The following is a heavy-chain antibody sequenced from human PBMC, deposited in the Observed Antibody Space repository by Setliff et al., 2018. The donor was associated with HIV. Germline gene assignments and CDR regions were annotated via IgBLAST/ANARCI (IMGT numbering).Heavy chain of an antibody. V-gene: IGHV7-4-1*02. CDR1: GGTFSSYA. CDR2: INPNTGNP. J-gene: IGHJ3*02. D-gene: IGHD3-22*01. Sequence: ASVKVSCKASGGTFSSYAISWVRQAPGQGLEWMGYINPNTGNPTYAQAFTGRFVFSLDTSVSTAYLQISSLRAEDTAVYYCARFYDSGASYSDDAFDIWGQGTMVTVSS. CDR3: ARFYDSGASYSDDAFDI.